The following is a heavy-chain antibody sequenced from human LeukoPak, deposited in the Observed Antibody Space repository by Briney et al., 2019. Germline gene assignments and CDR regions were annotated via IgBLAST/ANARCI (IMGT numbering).Heavy chain of an antibody. D-gene: IGHD3-22*01. CDR3: ARGGYYYDSSEAFDI. V-gene: IGHV3-30-3*01. J-gene: IGHJ3*02. Sequence: RSLRLSCAASGFTFSSYAMHWVRQAPGKGLEWVAVISYDGSNKYYADSVKGRFTISRDNSKNTLYLQMNSLRAEDTAVYYCARGGYYYDSSEAFDIWGQGTMVTVSS. CDR2: ISYDGSNK. CDR1: GFTFSSYA.